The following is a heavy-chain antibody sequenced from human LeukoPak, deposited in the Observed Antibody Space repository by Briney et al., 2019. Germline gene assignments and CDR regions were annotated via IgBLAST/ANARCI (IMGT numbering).Heavy chain of an antibody. Sequence: ASVKVSCKASGYTFTGYYMHWVRQAPGQGLEWMRRINPNSGGTNYAQKFQGRVTMTRDTSISTAYMELSRLRSDDTAVYYCARDHCSGGSCYDFVDYWGQGTLVTVSS. CDR2: INPNSGGT. CDR1: GYTFTGYY. J-gene: IGHJ4*02. CDR3: ARDHCSGGSCYDFVDY. V-gene: IGHV1-2*06. D-gene: IGHD2-15*01.